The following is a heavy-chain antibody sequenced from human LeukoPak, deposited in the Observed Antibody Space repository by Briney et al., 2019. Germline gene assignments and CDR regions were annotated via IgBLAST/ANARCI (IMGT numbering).Heavy chain of an antibody. CDR2: INHSGST. J-gene: IGHJ4*02. CDR3: ARGEGNYVWGGYRYSYYFDY. Sequence: SETLSLTCAVYGGSLSGYYWSWIRQPPGKGLEWIGEINHSGSTNYNPSLKSRVTISVDTSKNQFSLKLSSVTAADTAVYYCARGEGNYVWGGYRYSYYFDYWGQGTLVTVSS. D-gene: IGHD3-16*02. V-gene: IGHV4-34*01. CDR1: GGSLSGYY.